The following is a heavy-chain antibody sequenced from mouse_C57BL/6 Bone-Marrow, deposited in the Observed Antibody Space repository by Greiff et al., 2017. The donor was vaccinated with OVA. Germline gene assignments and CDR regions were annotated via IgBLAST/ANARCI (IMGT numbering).Heavy chain of an antibody. J-gene: IGHJ2*01. CDR2: ISYDGSN. Sequence: EVKLVESGPGLVKPSQSLSLTCSVTGYSITSGYYWNWIRQFPGNKLEWMGYISYDGSNNYNPSLKNRISITRDTSKNQFFLKLNSVTTEDTATYYCAREDGSSPYYFDYWGQGTTLTVSS. V-gene: IGHV3-6*01. CDR1: GYSITSGYY. D-gene: IGHD1-1*01. CDR3: AREDGSSPYYFDY.